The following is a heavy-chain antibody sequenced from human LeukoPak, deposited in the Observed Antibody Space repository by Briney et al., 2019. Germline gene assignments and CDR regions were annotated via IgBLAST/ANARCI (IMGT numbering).Heavy chain of an antibody. J-gene: IGHJ4*02. V-gene: IGHV3-23*01. CDR3: AKDQRTYYYGSGRLH. Sequence: GGSLRLSCAASGFIFSSYAMSWVRQAPGKGLEWISAISVSDNTYYEDSVKGRFTISRDNSKNTLYLQMNSLRAEDTAVYYCAKDQRTYYYGSGRLHWGQGTLVTVSS. CDR2: ISVSDNT. CDR1: GFIFSSYA. D-gene: IGHD3-10*01.